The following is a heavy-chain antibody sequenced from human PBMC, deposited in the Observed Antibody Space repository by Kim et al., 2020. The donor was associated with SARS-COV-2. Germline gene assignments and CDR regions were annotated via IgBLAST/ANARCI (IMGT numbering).Heavy chain of an antibody. D-gene: IGHD6-6*01. CDR2: IIPIFGTA. V-gene: IGHV1-69*01. CDR3: ARGASIAAPGYYFDY. Sequence: SVKVSCKASGGTFSSYAISWVRQAPGQGLEWMGGIIPIFGTANYAQKFQGRVTITADESTSTAYMELSSLRSEDTAVYYCARGASIAAPGYYFDYWGQGTLVTVSS. CDR1: GGTFSSYA. J-gene: IGHJ4*02.